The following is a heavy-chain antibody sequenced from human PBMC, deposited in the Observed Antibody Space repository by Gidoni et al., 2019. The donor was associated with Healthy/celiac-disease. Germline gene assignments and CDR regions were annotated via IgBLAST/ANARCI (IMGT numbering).Heavy chain of an antibody. CDR2: IFSNDEK. CDR1: GFSLSIARMG. Sequence: QVTLKESGPVLVKPAETLTLTCTGSGFSLSIARMGVSWIRQPPGNALEWLAHIFSNDEKSYSTSLKSRLTISKDTSKSQVVLTMTNVYPVDTATYYCARKYYYDSSGYYPFDYWGQGTLVTVSS. J-gene: IGHJ4*02. V-gene: IGHV2-26*01. CDR3: ARKYYYDSSGYYPFDY. D-gene: IGHD3-22*01.